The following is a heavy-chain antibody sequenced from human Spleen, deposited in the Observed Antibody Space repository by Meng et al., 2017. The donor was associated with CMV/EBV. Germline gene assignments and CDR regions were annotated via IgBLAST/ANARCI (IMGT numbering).Heavy chain of an antibody. Sequence: GESLKISCAASGLTFSDYYMNWIRQAPGKGLEWVSYISSAGLTIYYADSVKGRFTISRDNAENLVYLQMNSLRAEDTAVYYCAREIIPVPGAQGGYWGQGTLVTVSS. CDR1: GLTFSDYY. CDR3: AREIIPVPGAQGGY. D-gene: IGHD4/OR15-4a*01. J-gene: IGHJ4*02. V-gene: IGHV3-11*01. CDR2: ISSAGLTI.